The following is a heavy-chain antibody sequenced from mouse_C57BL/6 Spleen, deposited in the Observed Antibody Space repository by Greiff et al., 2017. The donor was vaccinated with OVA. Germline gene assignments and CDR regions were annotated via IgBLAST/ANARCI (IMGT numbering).Heavy chain of an antibody. J-gene: IGHJ4*01. V-gene: IGHV1-20*01. CDR3: AVGYYGRDYAMDY. Sequence: VQLQQSGPELVKPGDSVKISCKASGYSFTGYFMNWVMQSHGKSLEWIGRINPYNGDTFYNQKFKGKATLTVDKSSSTAHMELRSLTSEDSAVYYCAVGYYGRDYAMDYWGQGTSVTVSS. CDR2: INPYNGDT. CDR1: GYSFTGYF. D-gene: IGHD1-1*01.